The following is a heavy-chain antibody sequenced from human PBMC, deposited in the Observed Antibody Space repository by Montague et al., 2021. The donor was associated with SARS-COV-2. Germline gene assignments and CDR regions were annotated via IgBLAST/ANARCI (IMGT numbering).Heavy chain of an antibody. CDR2: VYYSGSS. J-gene: IGHJ4*02. CDR1: GGSISSGSHY. V-gene: IGHV4-31*03. D-gene: IGHD3-10*01. CDR3: ARDGSQYYYDSGIDY. Sequence: TLSLTCTVSGGSISSGSHYWSWIRQHPGKGLEWIGYVYYSGSSYYNPSLKSRVTISVDTSKNQFSLRLSSVTAADTAVYYCARDGSQYYYDSGIDYWGQGILVTVSS.